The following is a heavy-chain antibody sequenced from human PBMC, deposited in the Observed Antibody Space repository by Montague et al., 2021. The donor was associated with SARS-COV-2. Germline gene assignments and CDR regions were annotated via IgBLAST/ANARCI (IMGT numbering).Heavy chain of an antibody. Sequence: PALVKPTQTLTLTCTFSGFSLSTNGVGVGWIRQPPGKALEWLALIYWDDDRRYSPSLKSRLSITKDTSRNQVALTMTKMDPMDTATYYCARIGATIDYYDYNGKKPFEHRGQRNLGNVSS. CDR2: IYWDDDR. D-gene: IGHD3-22*01. V-gene: IGHV2-5*02. CDR1: GFSLSTNGVG. CDR3: ARIGATIDYYDYNGKKPFEH. J-gene: IGHJ4*02.